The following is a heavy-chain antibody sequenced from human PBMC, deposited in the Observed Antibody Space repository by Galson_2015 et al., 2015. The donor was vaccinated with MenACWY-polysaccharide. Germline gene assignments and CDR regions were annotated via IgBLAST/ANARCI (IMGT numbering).Heavy chain of an antibody. CDR2: IRSNGTNT. V-gene: IGHV3-23*01. D-gene: IGHD2-2*01. J-gene: IGHJ4*02. CDR3: ARVRYSTGKYQFDY. CDR1: GFTFTSYA. Sequence: SLRLSCAASGFTFTSYAMSWVRQAPGKGLEWVSAIRSNGTNTYYADSVKGRFTISRDNSKNTLYLQMNSLRAEDTAVYYCARVRYSTGKYQFDYWGQGTLVAVSS.